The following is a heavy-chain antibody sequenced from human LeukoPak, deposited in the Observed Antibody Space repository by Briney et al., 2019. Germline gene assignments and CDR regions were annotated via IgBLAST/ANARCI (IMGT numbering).Heavy chain of an antibody. CDR2: ISAYNGNT. CDR3: ATDILLWFGELSSDY. V-gene: IGHV1-18*01. J-gene: IGHJ4*02. D-gene: IGHD3-10*01. CDR1: GYTFTSYG. Sequence: GASVKVSCKASGYTFTSYGISWVRQAPGQGLEWMGWISAYNGNTNYAQKLQGRVTMTTDTSTSTAYMELRSLRSEDTAVYYCATDILLWFGELSSDYWGQGTLVTVSS.